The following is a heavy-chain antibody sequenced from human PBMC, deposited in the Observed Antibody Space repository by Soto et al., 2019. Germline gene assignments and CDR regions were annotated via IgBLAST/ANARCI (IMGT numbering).Heavy chain of an antibody. J-gene: IGHJ4*02. Sequence: ASVKVSCKASGYTFTSYYMHWVRQAPGQGLEWMGIINPSGGSTSYAQKFQGWVTMTRDTSISTAYMELSRLRSDDTAVYYCARGPVGATFFDYWGQGTLVTVSS. CDR3: ARGPVGATFFDY. CDR2: INPSGGST. CDR1: GYTFTSYY. V-gene: IGHV1-46*01. D-gene: IGHD1-26*01.